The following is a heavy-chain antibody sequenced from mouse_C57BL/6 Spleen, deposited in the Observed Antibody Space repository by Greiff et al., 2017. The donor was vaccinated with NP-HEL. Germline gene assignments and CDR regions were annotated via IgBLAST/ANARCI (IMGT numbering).Heavy chain of an antibody. CDR1: GYTFTSYW. CDR2: IHPNSGST. CDR3: ALIYYDYDGFAY. D-gene: IGHD2-4*01. V-gene: IGHV1-64*01. J-gene: IGHJ3*01. Sequence: QVQLQQPGAELVKPGASVKLSCKASGYTFTSYWMHWVKQRPGQGLEWSGMIHPNSGSTNYNEKFKSKATLTVDKSSSTAYMQLSSLTSEDSAVYYCALIYYDYDGFAYWGQGTLVTVSA.